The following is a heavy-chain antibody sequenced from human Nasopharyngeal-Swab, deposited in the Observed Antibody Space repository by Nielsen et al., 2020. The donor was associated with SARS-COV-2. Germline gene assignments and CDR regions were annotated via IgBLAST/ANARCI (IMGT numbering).Heavy chain of an antibody. J-gene: IGHJ4*02. CDR3: GRDGSNKWGIKTDY. CDR1: GFTFSIYS. D-gene: IGHD1-26*01. CDR2: ISSSSSTI. V-gene: IGHV3-48*01. Sequence: GESLKISCAASGFTFSIYSMNWVRQAPGKGLEWVAYISSSSSTIYYAGSVKGRFTISRDNAKNSLYLQMNSLRAEDTAVYYCGRDGSNKWGIKTDYWGQGTLVTVSS.